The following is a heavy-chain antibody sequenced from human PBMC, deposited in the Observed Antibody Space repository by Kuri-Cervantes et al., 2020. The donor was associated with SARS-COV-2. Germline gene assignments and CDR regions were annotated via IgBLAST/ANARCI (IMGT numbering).Heavy chain of an antibody. Sequence: ASVKVSCKASGYTFTGYYMHWLRQAPGQGLEWMGWINPNSGGTNYAQKFQGWVTMTRDTSISTAYMELSRLRSDDTAVYYCARASVRGTIITYHSYGMDVWGQGTTVTVSS. J-gene: IGHJ6*02. CDR1: GYTFTGYY. CDR2: INPNSGGT. D-gene: IGHD3-10*01. V-gene: IGHV1-2*04. CDR3: ARASVRGTIITYHSYGMDV.